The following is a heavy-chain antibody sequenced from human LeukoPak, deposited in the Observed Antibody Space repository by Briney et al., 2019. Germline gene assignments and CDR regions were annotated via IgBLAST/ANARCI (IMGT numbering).Heavy chain of an antibody. CDR1: GGSVSSGSYY. V-gene: IGHV4-61*01. CDR2: IYYSGST. CDR3: ARSYGDYFDY. J-gene: IGHJ4*02. D-gene: IGHD3-10*01. Sequence: SETLSLTCTVSGGSVSSGSYYWSWIRQPPGKGLEWIGYIYYSGSTNYNPSLKSRVTISVDTSKNQFSLKLSSVTAADTAVYYCARSYGDYFDYWGQGTLSPSP.